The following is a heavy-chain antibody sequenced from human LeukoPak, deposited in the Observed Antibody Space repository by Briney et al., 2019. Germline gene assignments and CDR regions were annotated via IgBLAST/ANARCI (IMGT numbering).Heavy chain of an antibody. D-gene: IGHD3-22*01. J-gene: IGHJ4*02. CDR1: GGSISSGGYS. CDR3: ARARYYDSSGYYYPYYFDY. V-gene: IGHV4-30-2*01. CDR2: IYHSGST. Sequence: PSETLSLTCAVSGGSISSGGYSWSWIRQPPGKGLEWIGYIYHSGSTYYNPSLKSRVTISVDRSKNQFSPKLSSVTAADTAVYYCARARYYDSSGYYYPYYFDYWGQGTLVTVSS.